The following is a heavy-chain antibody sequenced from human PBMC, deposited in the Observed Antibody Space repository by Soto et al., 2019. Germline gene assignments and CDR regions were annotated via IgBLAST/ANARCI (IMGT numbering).Heavy chain of an antibody. J-gene: IGHJ5*02. V-gene: IGHV4-4*02. D-gene: IGHD2-21*01. CDR3: ATLPPRIVVVFTEMPT. Sequence: QVQLRESGPRLVKPSGTLSLTCAVSGGSISSSYWWTWVRQAPGKGLQWIGEIDHSGITNYNPSRXSXVXLXXDKANNEVSLSLSFVAAADTAVYYCATLPPRIVVVFTEMPTWGQGILVTVSS. CDR2: IDHSGIT. CDR1: GGSISSSYW.